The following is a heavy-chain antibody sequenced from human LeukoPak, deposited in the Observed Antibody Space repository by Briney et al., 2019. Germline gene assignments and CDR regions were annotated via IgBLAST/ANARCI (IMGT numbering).Heavy chain of an antibody. Sequence: PGGSLRLSCAASGFTFSSYSMNWVRQAPGKGLEWVSYISSSSSAIYYADSVKGRFTISRDNAKNSLYLQMNSLRAEDTAVYYCAKLTSYSYGYTDYWGQGTLVTVSS. V-gene: IGHV3-48*01. CDR2: ISSSSSAI. D-gene: IGHD5-18*01. J-gene: IGHJ4*02. CDR1: GFTFSSYS. CDR3: AKLTSYSYGYTDY.